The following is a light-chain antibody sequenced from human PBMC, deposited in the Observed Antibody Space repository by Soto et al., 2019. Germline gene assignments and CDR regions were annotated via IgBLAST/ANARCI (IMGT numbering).Light chain of an antibody. CDR2: SSN. CDR1: SSNIGSNS. CDR3: AAWDDSLRGPV. V-gene: IGLV1-47*02. J-gene: IGLJ2*01. Sequence: QSVLTQPPSASGTPGQRVTISCSGSSSNIGSNSVYWYQQLPGTAPKLLIYSSNQRPSGVPDRFSGSKSGTSASLAISGLRSEDEADYYCAAWDDSLRGPVFGGGTQLTVL.